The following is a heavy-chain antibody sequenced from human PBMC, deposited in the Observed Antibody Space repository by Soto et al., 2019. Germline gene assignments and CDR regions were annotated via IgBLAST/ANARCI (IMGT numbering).Heavy chain of an antibody. CDR1: GDSISSGDYY. Sequence: SETLSLTCTVSGDSISSGDYYWSWIRQPPGKGLEWIGYIYYSGTTYYNPSLRSRVIISVDTSKNQFSLKLSSVTAADTAVYYCARAYSYGSGRFDYWGQGNLLTVSS. CDR2: IYYSGTT. V-gene: IGHV4-30-4*01. D-gene: IGHD3-10*01. CDR3: ARAYSYGSGRFDY. J-gene: IGHJ4*02.